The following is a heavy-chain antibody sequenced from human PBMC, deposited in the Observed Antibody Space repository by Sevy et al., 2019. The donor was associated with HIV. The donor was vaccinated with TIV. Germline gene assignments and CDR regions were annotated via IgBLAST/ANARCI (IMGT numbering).Heavy chain of an antibody. J-gene: IGHJ6*04. CDR1: GFTLDDYT. CDR2: ISRDDGGT. CDR3: AKAQSKYIAVNV. D-gene: IGHD6-19*01. V-gene: IGHV3-43*01. Sequence: GGSLRLSCAASGFTLDDYTMHWVRQVPGKGLEWVSLISRDDGGTYYADSVKGRFTISRDNSKNSLYLQMNSLRIEDTALYYCAKAQSKYIAVNVWGKGTTVTVSS.